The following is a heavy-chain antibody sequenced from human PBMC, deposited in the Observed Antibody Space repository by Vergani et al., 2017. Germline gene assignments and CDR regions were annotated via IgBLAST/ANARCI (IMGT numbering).Heavy chain of an antibody. CDR1: GYTFTSYG. J-gene: IGHJ6*02. D-gene: IGHD3-10*01. V-gene: IGHV1-18*01. Sequence: QVQLVQSGAEVKKPGASVKVSCKASGYTFTSYGISWVRQAPGQGLDWMGWISAYNGNTNYAQKLQGRVTMTTDTSTSTAYMELRSLRSDDTAVYYCARDLFYGAGSYYYYYYYGMDVWGQGTTVTVSS. CDR3: ARDLFYGAGSYYYYYYYGMDV. CDR2: ISAYNGNT.